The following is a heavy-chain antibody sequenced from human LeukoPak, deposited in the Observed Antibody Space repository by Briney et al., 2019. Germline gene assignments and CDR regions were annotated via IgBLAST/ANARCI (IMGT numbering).Heavy chain of an antibody. V-gene: IGHV3-23*01. D-gene: IGHD3-3*01. CDR1: GFTFNNYA. CDR2: ISKSGADA. CDR3: AGCITIFGVVIKPDYYYGMDV. J-gene: IGHJ6*02. Sequence: GGSLRLSCAASGFTFNNYAINWVRQAPGKGLEWVSVISKSGADAYYAESVKDRFTISRDNSKNTLYLQMNSLRAEDTAMYYCAGCITIFGVVIKPDYYYGMDVWGQGTTVTVSS.